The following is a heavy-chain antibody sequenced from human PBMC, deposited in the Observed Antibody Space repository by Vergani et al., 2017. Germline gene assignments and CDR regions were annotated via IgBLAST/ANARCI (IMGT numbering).Heavy chain of an antibody. D-gene: IGHD2-15*01. Sequence: QVQLVQSGAAVKKPGSSVKVSCKASGGTFSSYTISWVRQAPGQGLEWMGRIIPILGIANYAQKFQGRVTITADKSTRTAYMELSSLRSEDTAVYYCARGNGSPLVLLYYYSGMDVWGQGTTVTVS. J-gene: IGHJ6*02. CDR1: GGTFSSYT. V-gene: IGHV1-69*09. CDR3: ARGNGSPLVLLYYYSGMDV. CDR2: IIPILGIA.